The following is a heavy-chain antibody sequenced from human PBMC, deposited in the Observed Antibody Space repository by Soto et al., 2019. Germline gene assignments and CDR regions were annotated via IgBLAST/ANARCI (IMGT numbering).Heavy chain of an antibody. V-gene: IGHV1-18*01. CDR1: GYTFTSYG. J-gene: IGHJ4*02. CDR3: ARGTAAGICAY. CDR2: ISAYNGNT. D-gene: IGHD6-13*01. Sequence: QVQLVQSGAEVKKPGASGKVSCKASGYTFTSYGINWVRQAPGQGLEWMGWISAYNGNTNYAQKLQGXXTXTXGTPTSTAYMELRSLRSDDTAVYYCARGTAAGICAYWGQGTLVTVSS.